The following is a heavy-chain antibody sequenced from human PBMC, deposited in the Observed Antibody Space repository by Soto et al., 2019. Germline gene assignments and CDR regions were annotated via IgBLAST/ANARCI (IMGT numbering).Heavy chain of an antibody. J-gene: IGHJ6*02. CDR1: GGSISYSSYY. D-gene: IGHD2-2*02. CDR3: ARHVLVLAAIGAMDV. V-gene: IGHV4-39*01. CDR2: IYYSGST. Sequence: SETLSLTCTFSGGSISYSSYYWGWIRQPPGKGLEWIGSIYYSGSTYYNPSLKSRVTISVDTSKNQFSLKLSSVTAADTAVYYCARHVLVLAAIGAMDVWGQGTTVTVSS.